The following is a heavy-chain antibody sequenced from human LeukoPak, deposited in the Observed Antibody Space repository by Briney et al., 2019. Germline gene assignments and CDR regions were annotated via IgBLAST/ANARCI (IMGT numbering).Heavy chain of an antibody. D-gene: IGHD6-6*01. CDR3: AREGRTIAAEGFDY. CDR1: RLTFSSYW. Sequence: GGSLRLYCAASRLTFSSYWMSWVRQAPGKGLEWVANIKYDGGERYYVDSVKGRFTISRDNAKNSLYLQMNSLRAEDTAVYYCAREGRTIAAEGFDYWGQGTLVTVTS. J-gene: IGHJ4*02. CDR2: IKYDGGER. V-gene: IGHV3-7*05.